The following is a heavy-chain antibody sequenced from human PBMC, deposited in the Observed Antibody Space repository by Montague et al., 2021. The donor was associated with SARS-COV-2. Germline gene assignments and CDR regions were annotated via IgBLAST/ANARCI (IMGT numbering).Heavy chain of an antibody. V-gene: IGHV4-34*01. CDR1: GGSFSGYY. Sequence: SETLSLTCAVYGGSFSGYYWTWIRQPPGKGLEWVGEINDRGSTNYNPSFESRLTMPVDTSKNQFSLRLKSVSAADTAAYYCARGQVTIFGVLIMLPAAGAIDVWGQGTTVTVS. J-gene: IGHJ3*01. CDR2: INDRGST. CDR3: ARGQVTIFGVLIMLPAAGAIDV. D-gene: IGHD3-3*01.